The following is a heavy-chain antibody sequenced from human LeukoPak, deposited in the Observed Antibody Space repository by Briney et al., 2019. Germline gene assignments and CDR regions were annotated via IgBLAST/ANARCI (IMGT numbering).Heavy chain of an antibody. CDR1: GFTFSTYW. CDR2: IKQDGSEK. CDR3: ARWTREYYDRSGNNS. Sequence: GGSLRLSCAASGFTFSTYWMSWVRQAPGKGLEWVANIKQDGSEKSYVDSVKGRFTISRDNAKNSVFLQMNSLRAEDTAVYYCARWTREYYDRSGNNSWGHGTPLTVSS. D-gene: IGHD3-22*01. V-gene: IGHV3-7*01. J-gene: IGHJ5*01.